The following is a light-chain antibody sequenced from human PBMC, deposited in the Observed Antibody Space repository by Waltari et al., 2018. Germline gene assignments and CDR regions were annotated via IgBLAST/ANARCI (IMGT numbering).Light chain of an antibody. V-gene: IGLV2-14*03. CDR1: SSDVGDFNS. CDR2: DVS. Sequence: QSALTQPASVSASPGASITISCTATSSDVGDFNSVSWYQQHPGKAPKFMIYDVSNRPSGVSHRFYGSKSGNTASLTISGLQAEDEAVYYCSSFTTSSTLLFGGGTKLTVL. J-gene: IGLJ2*01. CDR3: SSFTTSSTLL.